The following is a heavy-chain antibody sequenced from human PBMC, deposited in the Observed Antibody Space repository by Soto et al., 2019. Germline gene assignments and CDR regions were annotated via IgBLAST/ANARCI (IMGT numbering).Heavy chain of an antibody. CDR2: IYYSGST. CDR3: ARDRSSGGAYSRRWFDP. J-gene: IGHJ5*02. Sequence: PSETLSLTCTVSGGSISSYYWSWIRQPPGKGLEWIGYIYYSGSTNYNPSLKSRVTISVDTSKNHFSLNLKYLTAADTAVYYCARDRSSGGAYSRRWFDPWGQGTQVTVSS. D-gene: IGHD5-18*01. V-gene: IGHV4-59*12. CDR1: GGSISSYY.